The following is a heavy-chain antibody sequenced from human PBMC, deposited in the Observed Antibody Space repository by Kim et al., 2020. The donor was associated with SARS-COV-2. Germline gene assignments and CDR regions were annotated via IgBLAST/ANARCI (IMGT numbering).Heavy chain of an antibody. CDR1: GFTFGDYA. V-gene: IGHV3-9*01. CDR2: INWNSGNT. Sequence: GGSLRLSCAASGFTFGDYAMHWVRQAPGKGLEWVSGINWNSGNTGYSDSVKGRFTISRDNAKNSLYLQMNSLKAEDTALYYCAKDGNAQLGYCSRTSCPKAFDIWGQGTMVTVSS. D-gene: IGHD2-2*01. J-gene: IGHJ3*02. CDR3: AKDGNAQLGYCSRTSCPKAFDI.